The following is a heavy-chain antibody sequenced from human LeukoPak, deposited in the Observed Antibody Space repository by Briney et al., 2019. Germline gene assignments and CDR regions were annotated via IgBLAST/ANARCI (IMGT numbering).Heavy chain of an antibody. CDR3: ARDQGRPNAFDI. Sequence: GASVKVSCKASGYTITSYYMHWVRQAPGPGHEWMGIINPGGGSTSYSQKFQGRVTMTRDTSTSTVYMELSSLRSEDTAVYYCARDQGRPNAFDIWGQGTMVTVSS. CDR1: GYTITSYY. D-gene: IGHD3-10*01. V-gene: IGHV1-46*01. CDR2: INPGGGST. J-gene: IGHJ3*02.